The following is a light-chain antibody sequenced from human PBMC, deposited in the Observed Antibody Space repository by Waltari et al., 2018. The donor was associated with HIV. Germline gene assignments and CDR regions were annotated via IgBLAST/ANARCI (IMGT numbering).Light chain of an antibody. CDR1: GNIKTY. CDR2: ETS. V-gene: IGKV1-39*01. CDR3: QQSYSSPYT. J-gene: IGKJ4*01. Sequence: DIQVTQSPSSLSASVGDRVSITCRASGNIKTYLSWYQQRPGRSPSLLIFETSTLETGVPSRFSGSGSGTHFSLTISNLQPHDFATYFCQQSYSSPYTFGGGTRVQI.